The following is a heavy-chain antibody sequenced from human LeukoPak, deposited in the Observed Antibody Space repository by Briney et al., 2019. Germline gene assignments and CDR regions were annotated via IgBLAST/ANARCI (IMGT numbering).Heavy chain of an antibody. J-gene: IGHJ6*02. CDR2: ISGSGGNT. Sequence: GGSLRLSCAASGFTFSSFAMTWVRQAPGEGLEWGSAISGSGGNTYYAESVRRRFTISRDSSNRTLYLQMNSLRAEDTAVYYCGKGKEPGSHGYYYYGMDVWGQGTTVTVSS. CDR1: GFTFSSFA. CDR3: GKGKEPGSHGYYYYGMDV. V-gene: IGHV3-23*01. D-gene: IGHD5-18*01.